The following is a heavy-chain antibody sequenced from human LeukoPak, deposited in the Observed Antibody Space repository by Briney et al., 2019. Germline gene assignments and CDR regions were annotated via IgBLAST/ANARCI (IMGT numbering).Heavy chain of an antibody. D-gene: IGHD1-26*01. CDR3: AREVGRGFDY. CDR1: GGTFSSYA. Sequence: SVKVSCKASGGTFSSYAISWVRQAPGQGLEWMGGIIPIFGTANYAQKFQGRVTMTTDTSTSTAYMEVRSLRSDDTAVYYCAREVGRGFDYWGQGTLVTVSS. CDR2: IIPIFGTA. V-gene: IGHV1-69*05. J-gene: IGHJ4*02.